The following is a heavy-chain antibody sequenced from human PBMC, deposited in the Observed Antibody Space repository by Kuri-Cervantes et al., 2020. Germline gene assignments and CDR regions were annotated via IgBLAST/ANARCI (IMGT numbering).Heavy chain of an antibody. CDR2: INWNGGST. CDR1: GFTFSSYS. D-gene: IGHD3-16*01. J-gene: IGHJ6*03. Sequence: GGSLRLSCAASGFTFSSYSLNWVRQAPGKGLEWVSGINWNGGSTGYADSVKGRFTISRDNAKNSLYLQMNSLRAEDTALYYCARDGGGYGNYMDVWGKGTTVTVSS. V-gene: IGHV3-20*04. CDR3: ARDGGGYGNYMDV.